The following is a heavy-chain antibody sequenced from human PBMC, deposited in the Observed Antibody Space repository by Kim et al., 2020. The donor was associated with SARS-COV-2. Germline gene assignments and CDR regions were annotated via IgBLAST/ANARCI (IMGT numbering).Heavy chain of an antibody. J-gene: IGHJ4*02. V-gene: IGHV3-74*01. CDR3: AGRSLRGTNFFDY. Sequence: NYADSVKGRFTISRDNAKNTMNLEMNSLRAEDTAVYYCAGRSLRGTNFFDYWGQGTLVTVSS. D-gene: IGHD1-1*01.